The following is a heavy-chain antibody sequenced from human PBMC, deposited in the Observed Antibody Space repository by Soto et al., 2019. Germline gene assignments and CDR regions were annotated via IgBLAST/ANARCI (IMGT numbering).Heavy chain of an antibody. J-gene: IGHJ4*02. CDR2: ISYDGSNK. D-gene: IGHD3-10*01. V-gene: IGHV3-30*18. CDR1: GFTFSSYG. Sequence: GGSLRLSCAASGFTFSSYGMHWVRQAPGKGLEWVAVISYDGSNKYYADSVKGRFTISRDNSKNTLYLQMNSLRAEETAVYYCAKDRYYYGSGSYTADYWGQGTLVTVSS. CDR3: AKDRYYYGSGSYTADY.